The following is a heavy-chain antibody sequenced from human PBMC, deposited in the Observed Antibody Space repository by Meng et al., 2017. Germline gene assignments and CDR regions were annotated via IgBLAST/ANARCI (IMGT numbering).Heavy chain of an antibody. CDR3: ARDPGGDYYGGFDY. D-gene: IGHD2-21*01. CDR2: IWYDGSKE. V-gene: IGHV3-33*01. Sequence: QVQLVESGGCVVQPGRSLRLSCAASGFTFSSYGMHWVRQAPGKGLEWVAVIWYDGSKEYYADSLKGRFTISRDNSKNTLYLQMNSLRPEDTAVYYCARDPGGDYYGGFDYWGQGTLVTVSS. J-gene: IGHJ4*02. CDR1: GFTFSSYG.